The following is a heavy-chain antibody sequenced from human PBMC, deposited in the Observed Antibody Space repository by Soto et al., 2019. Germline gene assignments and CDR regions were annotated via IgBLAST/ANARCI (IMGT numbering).Heavy chain of an antibody. D-gene: IGHD3-22*01. CDR2: IYPGDSDT. Sequence: GESLKISCKGSGYSFTSYWIGWVRQMPGKGLEWMGIIYPGDSDTRYSPSFQGQVTISADKSISTAYLQWSSLKASDTAMYYCARRIADYYDSSGYPVDAFDIWGQGTMVTVSS. J-gene: IGHJ3*02. CDR1: GYSFTSYW. V-gene: IGHV5-51*01. CDR3: ARRIADYYDSSGYPVDAFDI.